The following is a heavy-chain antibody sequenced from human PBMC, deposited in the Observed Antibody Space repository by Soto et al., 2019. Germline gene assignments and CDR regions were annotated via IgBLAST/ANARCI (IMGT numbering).Heavy chain of an antibody. V-gene: IGHV3-64*01. J-gene: IGHJ4*02. CDR1: GFTFSSYD. CDR2: ISSNGGTT. D-gene: IGHD1-7*01. CDR3: VRRVSGNYDY. Sequence: EVQLAESGGGMVQPGGSLRLSCVASGFTFSSYDMHWVRQAPGKGLEYVSSISSNGGTTYYGNSVKGRFTISRDNSKNKRSLQMGSLRADDMAVYYCVRRVSGNYDYWGQGNRVNVSS.